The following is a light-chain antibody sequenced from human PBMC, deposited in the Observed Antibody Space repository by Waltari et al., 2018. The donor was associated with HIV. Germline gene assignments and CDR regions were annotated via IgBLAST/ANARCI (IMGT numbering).Light chain of an antibody. Sequence: QSALTQPASVSGSPGQTVTITCTGTSDDVGGYDHVALYQQHTDPPPGLIIFGVRSRPSVVAGRFSASKSCNVASLTITGLRPDDEAHYFCSSYTRSISVAFGGGTRLTVL. V-gene: IGLV2-14*03. J-gene: IGLJ2*01. CDR1: SDDVGGYDH. CDR2: GVR. CDR3: SSYTRSISVA.